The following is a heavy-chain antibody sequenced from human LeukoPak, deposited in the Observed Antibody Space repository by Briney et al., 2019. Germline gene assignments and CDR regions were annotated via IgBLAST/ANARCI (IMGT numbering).Heavy chain of an antibody. CDR3: AKDVYSIAVAGIDY. J-gene: IGHJ4*02. V-gene: IGHV3-23*01. Sequence: GGSLRLSCAASGFTFSSYAMSWVRQAPGKGLEWVSAISGSGGSTYYADSVKGRFTISRDNAKNSLYLQMNSLRAEDTALYYCAKDVYSIAVAGIDYWGQGTLVTVSS. CDR1: GFTFSSYA. CDR2: ISGSGGST. D-gene: IGHD6-19*01.